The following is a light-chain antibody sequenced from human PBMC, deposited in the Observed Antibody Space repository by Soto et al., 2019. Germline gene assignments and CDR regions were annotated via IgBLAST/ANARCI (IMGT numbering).Light chain of an antibody. Sequence: QAVVTQPPSVSGAPGQSVTISCTGSTSNIGAGYDVHWYQQLPRTAPKLLIYAYTNRPSGIPDRFSGSKSGTSASLAITGLQPEDEADYYCQSYDSSLSALFGGGTKLTVL. CDR2: AYT. J-gene: IGLJ2*01. CDR1: TSNIGAGYD. V-gene: IGLV1-40*01. CDR3: QSYDSSLSAL.